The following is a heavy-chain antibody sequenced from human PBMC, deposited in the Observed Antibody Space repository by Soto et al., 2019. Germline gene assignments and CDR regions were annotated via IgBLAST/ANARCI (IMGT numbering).Heavy chain of an antibody. D-gene: IGHD6-19*01. V-gene: IGHV1-3*01. CDR1: GYTFTSSD. CDR2: INAGNGNI. Sequence: ASVKVSCKASGYTFTSSDIHWVRQAPGQGLEWMGWINAGNGNIKHSQKFQHRVTITRDTSASTAYMELSSLRLEDTAVYYCARDGAVAGDSSFDYWGQGTLVTVSS. J-gene: IGHJ4*02. CDR3: ARDGAVAGDSSFDY.